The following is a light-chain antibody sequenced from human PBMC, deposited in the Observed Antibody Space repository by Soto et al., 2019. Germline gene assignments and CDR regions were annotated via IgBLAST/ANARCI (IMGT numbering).Light chain of an antibody. J-gene: IGKJ5*01. V-gene: IGKV1-39*01. CDR3: QQSYNTPIT. CDR1: QTISNY. CDR2: AAY. Sequence: DIQMTQSPSSLSVSLGDRVTITCRASQTISNYLNWYQQKPGRAHKLLVYAAYSLQSGVQSRFTGSGSGTHFTLTIRGLQPADFATYYCQQSYNTPITFGQGTRLEIK.